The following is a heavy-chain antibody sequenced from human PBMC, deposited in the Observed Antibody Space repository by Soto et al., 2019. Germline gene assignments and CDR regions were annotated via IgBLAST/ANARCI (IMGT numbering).Heavy chain of an antibody. V-gene: IGHV3-49*03. CDR1: GLSFGIYT. CDR2: IRGEAYGGTT. CDR3: CSPKPSYATSLYYFDN. D-gene: IGHD2-2*01. Sequence: GGSLRLSCSASGLSFGIYTISWFRQAPGKGLEWVGFIRGEAYGGTTEYAASVKGRFTISRDDSKGIAYLQMNSLKTEDTAVYYGCSPKPSYATSLYYFDNWGQGTLVTVSS. J-gene: IGHJ4*02.